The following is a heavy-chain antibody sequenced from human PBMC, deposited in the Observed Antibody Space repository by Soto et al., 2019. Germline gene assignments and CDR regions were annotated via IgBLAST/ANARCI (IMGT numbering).Heavy chain of an antibody. CDR2: ISYDGSKT. CDR1: GFTFSNNG. Sequence: VQLVESGGGVVQPGRSLGLSCAASGFTFSNNGMHWVRQAPGKGLDWVAVISYDGSKTYYADSVKGRFTISRDNSKNTLYLQMNSLRAEDTAVYYCATDGAATCNPPLVSEFDHWGQGTLVTVSS. D-gene: IGHD6-13*01. V-gene: IGHV3-30*03. CDR3: ATDGAATCNPPLVSEFDH. J-gene: IGHJ5*02.